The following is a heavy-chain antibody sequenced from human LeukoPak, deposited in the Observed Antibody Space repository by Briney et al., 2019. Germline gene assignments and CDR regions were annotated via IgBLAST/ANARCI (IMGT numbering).Heavy chain of an antibody. V-gene: IGHV3-23*01. CDR3: AKDRGDSSGWHGY. CDR2: IRGSGAIT. D-gene: IGHD6-19*01. CDR1: GFTFSSFA. J-gene: IGHJ4*02. Sequence: GGSLRLSCAASGFTFSSFAMSWVRLAPGKGLEWVSAIRGSGAITYYADSVKGRFTISRDNSKNTLYLQMNSLRAEDTAVYYCAKDRGDSSGWHGYWGQGTLVTVSS.